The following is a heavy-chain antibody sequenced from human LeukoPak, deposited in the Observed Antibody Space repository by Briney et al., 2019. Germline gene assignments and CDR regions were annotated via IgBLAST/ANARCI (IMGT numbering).Heavy chain of an antibody. CDR2: ISYSGTT. CDR3: ARVVSGPGRFDS. CDR1: GGSISNTNW. Sequence: PSETLSLTCDVSGGSISNTNWWSWVRQPPGQGLEWIGSISYSGTTYYNPSLKSRITISVDTSRNHFSLNLSSVTATDTSVYYCARVVSGPGRFDSWGQGALVTVSA. J-gene: IGHJ4*02. D-gene: IGHD2-15*01. V-gene: IGHV4-39*02.